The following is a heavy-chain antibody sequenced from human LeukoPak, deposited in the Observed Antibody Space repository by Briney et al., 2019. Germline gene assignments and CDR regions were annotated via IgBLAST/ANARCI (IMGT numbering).Heavy chain of an antibody. D-gene: IGHD1-26*01. J-gene: IGHJ5*02. CDR3: ARTKIPELRYNWFDP. Sequence: SETLSLTCAVYGGSFSGYYWSWIRQPPGKGLEWIGEINHSGSTNYNPSLKSRVTISVDTSKNQFSLKLSSVTAADTAVYYCARTKIPELRYNWFDPWGQGTLVTVSS. CDR2: INHSGST. V-gene: IGHV4-34*01. CDR1: GGSFSGYY.